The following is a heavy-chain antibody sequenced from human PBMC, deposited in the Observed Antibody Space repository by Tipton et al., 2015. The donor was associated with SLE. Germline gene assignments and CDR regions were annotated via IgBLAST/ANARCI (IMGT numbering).Heavy chain of an antibody. CDR2: IYTSGST. J-gene: IGHJ4*02. Sequence: TLSLTCPVSGGSISSGSYYWSWIRQPAGKGLEWIGHIYTSGSTNYNPSLKSRVTISVDTSKNQFSLKLSSVTAADTAVYYCARDYGDYAPGLWGQGTLVTVSS. D-gene: IGHD4-17*01. CDR3: ARDYGDYAPGL. CDR1: GGSISSGSYY. V-gene: IGHV4-61*09.